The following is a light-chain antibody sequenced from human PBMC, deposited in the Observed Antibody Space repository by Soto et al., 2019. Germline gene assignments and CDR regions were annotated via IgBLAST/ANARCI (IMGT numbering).Light chain of an antibody. CDR3: QQYGSSPLT. J-gene: IGKJ4*01. V-gene: IGKV3-20*01. CDR1: QSVSSSF. CDR2: GAS. Sequence: EIVLTQSPGTLSLSPGERATLSCRASQSVSSSFLAWYQQKPGQAPRLLLYGASSRATGIPDRFSGSGSGTDFTLNISRLESEDVAVYYCQQYGSSPLTFGGGIKVEIK.